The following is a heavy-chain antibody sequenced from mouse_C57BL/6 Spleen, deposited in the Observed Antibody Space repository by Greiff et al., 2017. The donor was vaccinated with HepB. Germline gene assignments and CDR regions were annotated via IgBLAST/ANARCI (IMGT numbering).Heavy chain of an antibody. CDR2: IDPSDSYT. V-gene: IGHV1-50*01. J-gene: IGHJ4*01. CDR3: ARRRGYYGNYGGIDYYAMDY. Sequence: QVQLQQPGAELVKPGASVKLSCKASGYTFTSYWMQWVKQRPGQGLEWIGEIDPSDSYTNYNQKFKGKATLTVDTSSSTAYMQLSSLTSEDSAVYYCARRRGYYGNYGGIDYYAMDYWGQGTSVTVSS. D-gene: IGHD2-1*01. CDR1: GYTFTSYW.